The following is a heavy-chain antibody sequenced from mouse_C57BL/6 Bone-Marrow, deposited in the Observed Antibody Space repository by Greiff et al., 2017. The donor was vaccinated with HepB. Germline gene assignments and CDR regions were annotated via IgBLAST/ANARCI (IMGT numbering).Heavy chain of an antibody. CDR1: GFNIKDDY. V-gene: IGHV14-4*01. CDR2: IDPENGDT. CDR3: ARRYYGSSWYFDV. D-gene: IGHD1-1*01. Sequence: VQLKESGAELVRPGASVKLSCTASGFNIKDDYMHWVKQRPEQGLEWIGWIDPENGDTEYASKFQGKATITADTSSSTAYMQLSSLTSEDSAVYYCARRYYGSSWYFDVWGTGTTVTVSS. J-gene: IGHJ1*03.